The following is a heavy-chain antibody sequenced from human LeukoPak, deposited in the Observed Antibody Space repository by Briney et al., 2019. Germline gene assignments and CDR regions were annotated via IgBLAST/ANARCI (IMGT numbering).Heavy chain of an antibody. CDR3: ARRRDGYNTIDY. V-gene: IGHV4-4*07. J-gene: IGHJ4*02. Sequence: SETLSLTCSVSGGSMNTHYWSWIRQPAGKGLEWIGRIYTSGSTNYSPSLKSRVTISVDTSKNQFSLKLSSVTAADTAVYYCARRRDGYNTIDYWGQGTLVTVSS. CDR1: GGSMNTHY. D-gene: IGHD5-24*01. CDR2: IYTSGST.